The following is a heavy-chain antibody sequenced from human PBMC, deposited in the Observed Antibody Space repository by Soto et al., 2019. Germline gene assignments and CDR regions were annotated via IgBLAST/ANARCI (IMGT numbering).Heavy chain of an antibody. CDR1: GGTFSRYA. CDR3: TRGGGPIGYCSGGSCYYDY. CDR2: INPNSGNT. J-gene: IGHJ4*02. Sequence: ASVKVSCRASGGTFSRYAISWVRQAPGQGLEWMGWINPNSGNTGYAQKFQGRVTTTRNTSISTVYMELSSLRSEDTAVYYCTRGGGPIGYCSGGSCYYDYWGQGTLVTVSS. V-gene: IGHV1-8*01. D-gene: IGHD2-15*01.